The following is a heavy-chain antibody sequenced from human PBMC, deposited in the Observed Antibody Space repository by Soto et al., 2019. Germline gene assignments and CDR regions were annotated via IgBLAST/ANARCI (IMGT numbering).Heavy chain of an antibody. D-gene: IGHD3-22*01. CDR3: ALRSMAVVPEY. CDR2: LYYGRSA. J-gene: IGHJ4*02. Sequence: QVQLQESGPGLVKPSETLSLTCAVSGDSISSYYCMWIRQTPGKGLESIGYLYYGRSANYNPSLKSRVTLSVDTSTNQCSLTLSSMPAADTAVYYCALRSMAVVPEYWGQGTLVTVSS. CDR1: GDSISSYY. V-gene: IGHV4-59*01.